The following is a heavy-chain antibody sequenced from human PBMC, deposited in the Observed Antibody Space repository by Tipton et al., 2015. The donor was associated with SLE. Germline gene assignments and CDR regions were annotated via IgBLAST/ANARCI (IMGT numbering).Heavy chain of an antibody. CDR2: IYYSGST. Sequence: TLSLTCTVSGGSISSGGYYWSWIRQHPGKGLEWIGYIYYSGSTYYNPSLKSRVTISVDTSKNQFSLKLSSVTAADTAVYYCARWGRTMIHWYFDLWGRGTLVTVSS. CDR1: GGSISSGGYY. V-gene: IGHV4-31*03. CDR3: ARWGRTMIHWYFDL. J-gene: IGHJ2*01. D-gene: IGHD3-22*01.